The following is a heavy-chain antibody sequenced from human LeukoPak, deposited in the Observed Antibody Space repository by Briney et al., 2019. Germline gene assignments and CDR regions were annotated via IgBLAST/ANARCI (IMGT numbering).Heavy chain of an antibody. CDR2: IYYSGST. CDR1: GGSISSYY. D-gene: IGHD2-15*01. V-gene: IGHV4-59*01. CDR3: ARAYVANDAFDI. Sequence: PSETLSLTCTVSGGSISSYYWSWIRQPPGKGLEWIGYIYYSGSTNYNPSLKSRVTISVDTSKNQFSLKLSSVTAADTAVYYCARAYVANDAFDIWGQGTMVTVSS. J-gene: IGHJ3*02.